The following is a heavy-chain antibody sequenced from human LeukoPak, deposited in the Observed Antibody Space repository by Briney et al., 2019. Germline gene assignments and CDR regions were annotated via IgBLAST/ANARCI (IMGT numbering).Heavy chain of an antibody. Sequence: GGSLRLSCAASGFASGFTFSDYAVSWVRQAPGKGLEWVASINGRGATIYYADSVKGRFTISRDNSKNTLYLQMNSLRAEDTAVYYCAKEIGGQWLVLLAFDYWGQGTLVTVSS. CDR2: INGRGATI. D-gene: IGHD6-19*01. J-gene: IGHJ4*02. CDR1: GFTFSDYA. V-gene: IGHV3-23*01. CDR3: AKEIGGQWLVLLAFDY.